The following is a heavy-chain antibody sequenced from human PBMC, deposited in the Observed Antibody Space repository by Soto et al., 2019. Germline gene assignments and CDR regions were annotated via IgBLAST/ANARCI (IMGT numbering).Heavy chain of an antibody. CDR3: ARGGGVGVAGSAAFDM. V-gene: IGHV1-2*02. CDR1: GYPVTAYY. Sequence: QLHLVQSGAVVKKPGASVTVSCSASGYPVTAYYMHWVRQAPGRGLEWMGGINPATGAAKYTQTFQGRVTMTRGASTSTVFMEPSGLTSEDTAVFFCARGGGVGVAGSAAFDMWGQGTVVTVSS. J-gene: IGHJ3*02. D-gene: IGHD3-3*01. CDR2: INPATGAA.